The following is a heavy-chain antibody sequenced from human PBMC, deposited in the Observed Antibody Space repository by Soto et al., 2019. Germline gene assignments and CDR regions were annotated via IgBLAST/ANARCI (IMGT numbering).Heavy chain of an antibody. CDR2: INPNSSGT. J-gene: IGHJ6*02. V-gene: IGHV1-2*04. D-gene: IGHD6-13*01. CDR1: GYTFTGYY. Sequence: ASVKVSCKASGYTFTGYYMHWVRQAPGQGLEWMGWINPNSSGTNYAQKFQGWVTMTRDTSISTAYMELSRLRSDDTAVYYCARDSSSWYYYGMAVWGQGTTVTVSS. CDR3: ARDSSSWYYYGMAV.